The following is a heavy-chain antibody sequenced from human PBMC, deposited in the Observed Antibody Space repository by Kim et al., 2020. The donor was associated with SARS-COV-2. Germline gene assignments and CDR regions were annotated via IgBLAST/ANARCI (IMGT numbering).Heavy chain of an antibody. CDR1: GGSISSYY. Sequence: SETLSLTCTVSGGSISSYYWSWIRQPPGKGLEWIGYIYYSGSTNYNPSLKSRVTISVDTSKNQFSLKLSSVTAADTAVYYCAGGWDSSSWYGFVNYWGQGNLGTVSS. V-gene: IGHV4-59*08. D-gene: IGHD6-13*01. CDR3: AGGWDSSSWYGFVNY. CDR2: IYYSGST. J-gene: IGHJ4*02.